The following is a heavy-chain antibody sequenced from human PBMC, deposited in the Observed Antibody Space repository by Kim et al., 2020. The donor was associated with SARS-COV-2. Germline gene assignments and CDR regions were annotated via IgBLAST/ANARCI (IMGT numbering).Heavy chain of an antibody. CDR3: ARRAPGAFPSLGYCSGGSCYSGYYYYGMDV. J-gene: IGHJ6*02. CDR1: GGSISSSSYY. V-gene: IGHV4-39*01. CDR2: IYYSGST. D-gene: IGHD2-15*01. Sequence: SETLSLTCTVSGGSISSSSYYWGWIRQPPGKGLEWIGSIYYSGSTYYNPSLKSRVTISVDTSKNQFSLKLSSVTAADTAVYYCARRAPGAFPSLGYCSGGSCYSGYYYYGMDVWGQGTTVTVSS.